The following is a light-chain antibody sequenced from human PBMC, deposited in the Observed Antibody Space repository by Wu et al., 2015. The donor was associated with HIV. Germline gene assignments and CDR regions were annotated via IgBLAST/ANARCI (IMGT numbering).Light chain of an antibody. Sequence: EIVLTQSPATLSLSPGERATLSCRASQSVSSYLAWYQQKPGQAPRLLIYDASNRATGIPARFSGSGSGTDFTLTISNLEPEDFAVYYCQQRSNWPPTFGGGTRVEI. CDR1: QSVSSY. J-gene: IGKJ4*01. V-gene: IGKV3-11*01. CDR2: DAS. CDR3: QQRSNWPPT.